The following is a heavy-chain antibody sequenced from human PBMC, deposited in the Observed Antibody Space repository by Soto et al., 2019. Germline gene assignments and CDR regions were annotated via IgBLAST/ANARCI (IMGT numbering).Heavy chain of an antibody. V-gene: IGHV1-18*04. D-gene: IGHD2-2*01. J-gene: IGHJ5*01. Sequence: QVQLMQSVTEVKKPGASVTVSCKASGYTSADFGISWVRQAPGQGLEWMGWVSGNNGDSNPAQKFQGRITMTLDNSKGVSYMDLRSLRSDDTAIYYCVRDQKYFRVNGNWFDSWGQGTLVSVSS. CDR2: VSGNNGDS. CDR3: VRDQKYFRVNGNWFDS. CDR1: GYTSADFG.